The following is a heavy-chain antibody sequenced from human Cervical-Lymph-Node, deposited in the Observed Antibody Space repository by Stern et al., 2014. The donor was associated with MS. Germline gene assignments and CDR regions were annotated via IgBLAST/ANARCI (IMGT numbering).Heavy chain of an antibody. CDR2: INPSGDSA. CDR1: GYTFTSHY. Sequence: VKLVESGAEVKKPGASVNVSCKASGYTFTSHYMHWVRQAPGQGLAWVGIINPSGDSANYAQKFQGRITMTRDTSTSTVYMELSSLRSEDTSLYYCASGTGNKRPTGNYWGQGTLVTVSS. V-gene: IGHV1-46*01. J-gene: IGHJ4*02. CDR3: ASGTGNKRPTGNY. D-gene: IGHD3/OR15-3a*01.